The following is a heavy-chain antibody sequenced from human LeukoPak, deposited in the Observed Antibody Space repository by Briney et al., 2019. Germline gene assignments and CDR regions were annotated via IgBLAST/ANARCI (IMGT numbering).Heavy chain of an antibody. CDR1: GFTFSSILW. D-gene: IGHD2-2*01. J-gene: IGHJ4*02. V-gene: IGHV3-7*01. CDR2: INQDGSDK. Sequence: GGSLRLSCAASGFTFSSILWMSWVRQAPGKGLEWVANINQDGSDKHYVDSVKGRFTISRDNAKNSVYLQMNSLRPEDTAVYYCASRTGYCSGTSCSFDYWGQGTLVTVSS. CDR3: ASRTGYCSGTSCSFDY.